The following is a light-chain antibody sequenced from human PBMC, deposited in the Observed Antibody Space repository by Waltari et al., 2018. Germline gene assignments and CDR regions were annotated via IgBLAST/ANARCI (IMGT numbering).Light chain of an antibody. V-gene: IGLV3-21*04. Sequence: SYVLTQPPPVSVAPGETATITCGGDHRGSNSCHLYQQKPGQAPVLVIRYDSERPSGIPERFSGSNSANTATLTISRVEAGDEANYYCQVWHAAIDPGVFGTGTEVTV. CDR3: QVWHAAIDPGV. CDR2: YDS. CDR1: HRGSNS. J-gene: IGLJ1*01.